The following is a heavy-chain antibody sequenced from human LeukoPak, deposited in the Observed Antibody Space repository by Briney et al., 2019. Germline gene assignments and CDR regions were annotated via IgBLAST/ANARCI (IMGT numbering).Heavy chain of an antibody. CDR3: AKDSLYYYDSSDYYFDY. D-gene: IGHD3-22*01. J-gene: IGHJ4*02. Sequence: GGSLRLSCAASGFTFSSYSMNWVRQAPGKGLEWVSSISSSSSYIYYADSVKGRFTISRDNAKNSLYLQMNSLRAEDTAVYYCAKDSLYYYDSSDYYFDYWGQGTLVTVSS. V-gene: IGHV3-21*01. CDR2: ISSSSSYI. CDR1: GFTFSSYS.